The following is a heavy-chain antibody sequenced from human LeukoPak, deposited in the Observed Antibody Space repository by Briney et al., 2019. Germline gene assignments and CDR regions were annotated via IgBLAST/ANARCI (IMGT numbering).Heavy chain of an antibody. CDR2: VFYSGST. CDR3: ARHYYTDPFDY. D-gene: IGHD3-22*01. CDR1: GGSINNYY. V-gene: IGHV4-59*08. Sequence: SETLSLTCTVSGGSINNYYWSWIRQPPGKGLEWVGYVFYSGSTSYIPSLKSRVTISVDTSKNQFSLKLNSVTAADTAVYYCARHYYTDPFDYWGQGTLVTVSS. J-gene: IGHJ4*02.